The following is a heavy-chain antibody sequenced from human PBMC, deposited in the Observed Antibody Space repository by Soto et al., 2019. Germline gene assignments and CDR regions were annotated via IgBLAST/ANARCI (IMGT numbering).Heavy chain of an antibody. Sequence: GVPLRLSCTASGFTFEDYAMRWVRQAPGTGLEWVGLISYDGSYKYYAESMKGRFTISRDNSKNTLYLQLNSLRAADTAVYYCAKDPTYDSSGYYFYYGMDVWGQGTTVTVS. V-gene: IGHV3-30*18. CDR1: GFTFEDYA. CDR3: AKDPTYDSSGYYFYYGMDV. D-gene: IGHD3-22*01. J-gene: IGHJ6*02. CDR2: ISYDGSYK.